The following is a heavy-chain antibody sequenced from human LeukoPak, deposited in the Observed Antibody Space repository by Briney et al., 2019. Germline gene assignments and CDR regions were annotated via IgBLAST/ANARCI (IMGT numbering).Heavy chain of an antibody. CDR2: ISSSATTI. Sequence: GGSLRLSCVASGFIFSDHYMSWIRQAPGKGLEWVSYISSSATTINYINSVKGRFTISRDNAKNSLYLQMNSLRAGDTALYYCAKAPRLWGYGMDVWGQGTTVTVSS. D-gene: IGHD5-18*01. CDR3: AKAPRLWGYGMDV. J-gene: IGHJ6*02. V-gene: IGHV3-11*01. CDR1: GFIFSDHY.